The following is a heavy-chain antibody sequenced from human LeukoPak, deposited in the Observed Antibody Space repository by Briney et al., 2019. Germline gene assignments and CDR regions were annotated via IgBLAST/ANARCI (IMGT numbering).Heavy chain of an antibody. Sequence: ASVKVSCKASGYTFTSYYMHWVRQAPGQGLEWMGIINPSGGSTSYAQKFQGRVTMTRDTSTSTVYMELSSLRSEDTAVYYCARVVVVAATSGHWFDPWGQGTLVTVSS. CDR3: ARVVVVAATSGHWFDP. J-gene: IGHJ5*02. D-gene: IGHD2-15*01. V-gene: IGHV1-46*01. CDR2: INPSGGST. CDR1: GYTFTSYY.